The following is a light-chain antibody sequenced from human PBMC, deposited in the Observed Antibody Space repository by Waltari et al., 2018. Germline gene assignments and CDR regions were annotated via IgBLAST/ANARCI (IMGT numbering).Light chain of an antibody. V-gene: IGLV2-14*03. J-gene: IGLJ2*01. CDR1: SNDVGGYNY. Sequence: QSALTQPASVSGSPGQSITISCTGTSNDVGGYNYVSWYQQHPGKAPKLMIYDVSNRPSGVSNRFSGSKSGNTASLTISGLQAEDEGNYYFSSYTSSTLVVFGGGTNLTVL. CDR2: DVS. CDR3: SSYTSSTLVV.